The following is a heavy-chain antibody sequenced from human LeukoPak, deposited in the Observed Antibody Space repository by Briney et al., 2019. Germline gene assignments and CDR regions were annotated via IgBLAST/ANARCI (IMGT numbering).Heavy chain of an antibody. CDR1: GLTVSSNC. J-gene: IGHJ4*02. CDR2: ICSGGNT. CDR3: ARGRVSFDY. D-gene: IGHD5/OR15-5a*01. V-gene: IGHV3-53*01. Sequence: GGSLRLSCAVSGLTVSSNCMSWVRQAPGKGLEWVSVICSGGNTYYADSVKGRFTISRDNSKNTLYLQMNSLRAEDTAVYYCARGRVSFDYWGQGTLVTVSS.